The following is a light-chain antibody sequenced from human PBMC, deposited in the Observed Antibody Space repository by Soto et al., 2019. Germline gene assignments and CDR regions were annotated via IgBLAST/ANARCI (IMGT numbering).Light chain of an antibody. Sequence: DIVMTQSPDSLAVSLGERATINCKSSQSVLYSSNNKNYLAWYQQKPGQPPKLLIYWASTRGSGVPDRFSGSWSGTDFTLTISSLQAEDVAVYYCQQYNKWPPWTFGQGTKVEIK. CDR2: WAS. CDR1: QSVLYSSNNKNY. J-gene: IGKJ1*01. CDR3: QQYNKWPPWT. V-gene: IGKV4-1*01.